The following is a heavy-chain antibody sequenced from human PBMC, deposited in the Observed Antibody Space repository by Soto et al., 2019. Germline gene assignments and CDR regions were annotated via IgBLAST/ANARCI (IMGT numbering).Heavy chain of an antibody. D-gene: IGHD5-12*01. CDR3: AKGDNLGPKTGYAFDP. Sequence: SQTLSLTCAISGDSVSSNTASWNWIRQSPSRGLEWLGRTYFRSKWYKDYAVSVKSRIIINPDTSTNQFSLQLNSVTPEDTAVYFCAKGDNLGPKTGYAFDPWGQGIMVTVSS. V-gene: IGHV6-1*01. CDR1: GDSVSSNTAS. J-gene: IGHJ5*02. CDR2: TYFRSKWYK.